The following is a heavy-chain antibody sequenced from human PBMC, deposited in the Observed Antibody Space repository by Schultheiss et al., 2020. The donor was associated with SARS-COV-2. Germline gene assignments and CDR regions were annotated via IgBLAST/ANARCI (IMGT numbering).Heavy chain of an antibody. V-gene: IGHV4-31*03. Sequence: SETLSLTCTVSGGSISSGGYYWSWIRQHPGKGLEWIGYIYYSGNTYYNPSLKSRVTISVDTSKNQFSLKLSSATAADTAVYYCARLRPIHNGQWLVLNYWGQGTLVTVSS. CDR3: ARLRPIHNGQWLVLNY. CDR1: GGSISSGGYY. J-gene: IGHJ4*02. D-gene: IGHD6-19*01. CDR2: IYYSGNT.